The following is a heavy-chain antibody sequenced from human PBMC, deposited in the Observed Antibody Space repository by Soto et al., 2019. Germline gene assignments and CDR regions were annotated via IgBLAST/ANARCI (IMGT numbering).Heavy chain of an antibody. J-gene: IGHJ6*02. D-gene: IGHD4-4*01. V-gene: IGHV5-51*01. CDR1: GYSFTSYW. CDR2: IYPGDSDT. Sequence: EVQLVQSGAEVKKPGESLKISCKGSGYSFTSYWIGWLRQMPGKGLEWMGIIYPGDSDTRYSPSFQGQVTISADKSISTAYLQWSSLKASDTAMYYCASTSYSNSYYYYGMDVWGQGTTVTVSS. CDR3: ASTSYSNSYYYYGMDV.